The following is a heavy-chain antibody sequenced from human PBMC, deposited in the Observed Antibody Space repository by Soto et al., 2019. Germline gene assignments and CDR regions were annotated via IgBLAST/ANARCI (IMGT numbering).Heavy chain of an antibody. CDR3: AKGFSGWSSTPDY. D-gene: IGHD6-19*01. J-gene: IGHJ4*02. CDR1: GFTFSNAW. CDR2: IKSKTDGGTT. V-gene: IGHV3-15*01. Sequence: GGSLRLSCAASGFTFSNAWMSWVRQAPGKGLEWVGRIKSKTDGGTTDYAAPVKGRFTISRDNSKNTLYLQMNSLRAEDTAVYYCAKGFSGWSSTPDYWGQGTLVTVSS.